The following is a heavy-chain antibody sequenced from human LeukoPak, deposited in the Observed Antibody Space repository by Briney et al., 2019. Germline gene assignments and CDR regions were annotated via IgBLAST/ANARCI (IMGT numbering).Heavy chain of an antibody. CDR1: RFTFSSYA. D-gene: IGHD1-26*01. J-gene: IGHJ6*02. Sequence: GGSLRLSCAASRFTFSSYAMNWVRQAPGTGLEWVSAISSSGGSTYYADSVKGRFTISRDNSKNTLYLQMNSLRAEDTAVYYCAKGGMPATSYYSNYNMDVWGQGTTVTVSS. V-gene: IGHV3-23*01. CDR2: ISSSGGST. CDR3: AKGGMPATSYYSNYNMDV.